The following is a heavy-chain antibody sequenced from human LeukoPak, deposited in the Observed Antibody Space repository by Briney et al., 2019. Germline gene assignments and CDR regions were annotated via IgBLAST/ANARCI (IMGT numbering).Heavy chain of an antibody. CDR3: ARLPGFCSSTSCYSGIDWFDP. V-gene: IGHV3-48*03. D-gene: IGHD2-2*01. CDR2: ISSSGSPI. J-gene: IGHJ5*02. Sequence: PGGSLRLSCAASGFTFSHYEMNWVRQAPGKGLEWLSYISSSGSPIYQADSVKGRFTISRDNAKNSLYLQMNSLRAEDTAVYYCARLPGFCSSTSCYSGIDWFDPWGQGTLVTVSS. CDR1: GFTFSHYE.